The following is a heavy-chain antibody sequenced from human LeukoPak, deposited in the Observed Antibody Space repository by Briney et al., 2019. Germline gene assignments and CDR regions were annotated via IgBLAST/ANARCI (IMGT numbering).Heavy chain of an antibody. CDR1: GFTFSSYW. D-gene: IGHD5-12*01. J-gene: IGHJ4*02. Sequence: PGGSLRLSCAASGFTFSSYWMHWVRQAPGKGLVWVSRINSDGSSTSYADSVKGRFTISRDNAKNTLYLQMNSLRAEDTAVYYCAKGWDIVATIYYWGQGTLVTVSS. CDR2: INSDGSST. V-gene: IGHV3-74*01. CDR3: AKGWDIVATIYY.